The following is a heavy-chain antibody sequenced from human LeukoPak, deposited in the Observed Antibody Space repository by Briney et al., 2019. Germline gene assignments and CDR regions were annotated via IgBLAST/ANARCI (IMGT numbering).Heavy chain of an antibody. Sequence: GGSLRLSCAASGFTFSSYAMSWVRQAPGKGLEWVSAISGSGGSTYYADSVKGRFTISRDNSKNTLYLQMNSLRAEDTAVYYCAACGGDCYTFDYWGQGILVTVSS. CDR2: ISGSGGST. V-gene: IGHV3-23*01. D-gene: IGHD2-21*02. CDR1: GFTFSSYA. CDR3: AACGGDCYTFDY. J-gene: IGHJ4*02.